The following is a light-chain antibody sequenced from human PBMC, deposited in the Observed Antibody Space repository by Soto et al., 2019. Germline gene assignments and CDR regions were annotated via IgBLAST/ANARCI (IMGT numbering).Light chain of an antibody. V-gene: IGLV3-21*02. CDR1: NIGSKT. J-gene: IGLJ1*01. CDR2: DDS. Sequence: SYELTQPPSVSVAPGQTARITCGGHNIGSKTVHWYQQMPGQAPVLVIYDDSDRPSGIPERFSGSNSGNTATLTISRVEAGDEAVYYCQVWDTTSDQLYVFGTGTKAPS. CDR3: QVWDTTSDQLYV.